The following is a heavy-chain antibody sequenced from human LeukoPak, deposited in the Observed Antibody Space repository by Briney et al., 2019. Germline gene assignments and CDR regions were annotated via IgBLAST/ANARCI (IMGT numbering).Heavy chain of an antibody. CDR1: GYTFTRYG. D-gene: IGHD3-10*01. CDR2: ISAYNGNT. CDR3: ARSIRGVFITY. Sequence: GASVKVSCKASGYTFTRYGMSWVGQAPGQGREGMGGISAYNGNTNYAQKLEGRVTLTTDTSTRTAYMQLRSLRSDDPAVYYCARSIRGVFITYWGQATLVAVSS. J-gene: IGHJ4*02. V-gene: IGHV1-18*01.